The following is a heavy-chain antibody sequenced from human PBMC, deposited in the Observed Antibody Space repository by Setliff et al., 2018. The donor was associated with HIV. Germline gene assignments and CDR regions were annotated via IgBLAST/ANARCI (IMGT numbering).Heavy chain of an antibody. CDR2: ISYHEKDT. V-gene: IGHV3-30*18. J-gene: IGHJ4*02. CDR1: GFTFSNYG. CDR3: TKPTTVVTSYYFDS. D-gene: IGHD4-17*01. Sequence: LRLSCGASGFTFSNYGMHWVRRAPGKGLEWVASISYHEKDTFYADSVKGRFTISRDNSKNMLYLQMNSLTTEDTAVYYRTKPTTVVTSYYFDSWGQGTQVTVSS.